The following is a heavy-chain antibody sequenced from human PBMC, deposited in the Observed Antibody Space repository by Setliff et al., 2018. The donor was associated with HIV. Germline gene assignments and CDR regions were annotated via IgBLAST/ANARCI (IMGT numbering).Heavy chain of an antibody. D-gene: IGHD1-26*01. CDR1: GGSIGLGGHY. CDR2: FYYNGNT. Sequence: SETLSLTCSVSGGSIGLGGHYWGWSRQRPGKGLEWIGYFYYNGNTNYNPSLKSRVTISVDTSKNQLSLKLRSVTAADTAVYYCARAGDGSPFYYYYYMDVWGKGTTVTVS. V-gene: IGHV4-61*08. CDR3: ARAGDGSPFYYYYYMDV. J-gene: IGHJ6*03.